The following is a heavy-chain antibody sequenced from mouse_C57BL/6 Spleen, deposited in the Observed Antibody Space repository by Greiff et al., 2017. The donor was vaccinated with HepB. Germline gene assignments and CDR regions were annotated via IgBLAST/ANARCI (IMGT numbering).Heavy chain of an antibody. V-gene: IGHV2-9-1*01. D-gene: IGHD1-1*01. Sequence: VKVVESGPGLVAPSQSLSITCTVSGFSLTSYAISWVRQPPGKGLEWLGVIWTGGGTNYNSALKSRLSISKDNSKSQVFLKMNSLQTDDTARYYCARENYYYGSRTGYFDVWGTGTTVTVSS. J-gene: IGHJ1*03. CDR2: IWTGGGT. CDR3: ARENYYYGSRTGYFDV. CDR1: GFSLTSYA.